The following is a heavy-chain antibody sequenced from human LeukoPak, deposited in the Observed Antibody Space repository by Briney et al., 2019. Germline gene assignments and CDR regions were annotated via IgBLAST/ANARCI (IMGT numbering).Heavy chain of an antibody. V-gene: IGHV3-9*01. J-gene: IGHJ4*02. CDR3: AKAVGFSGSREYYFDY. Sequence: GRSLRLSCAASGFSFDDYAMHWVRQAPGKGLEWVSGIGWNSGSIGYADSVKGRFTISRDNAKNPLFLQMNSLRAEDTALYYCAKAVGFSGSREYYFDYWGQGTLVTVSS. CDR1: GFSFDDYA. D-gene: IGHD1-26*01. CDR2: IGWNSGSI.